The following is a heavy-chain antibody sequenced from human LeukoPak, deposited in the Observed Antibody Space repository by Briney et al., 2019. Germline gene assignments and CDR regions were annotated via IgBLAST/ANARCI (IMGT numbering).Heavy chain of an antibody. CDR3: ARAYDILTGYYDY. D-gene: IGHD3-9*01. J-gene: IGHJ4*02. V-gene: IGHV4-59*11. Sequence: SETLSLTCAVYGASISALYWGWIRQSPGKGLEWIGYTYYSGRPTYNPSLKSRVTISLDTSKNQFSLKLSSVTAADTAVYYCARAYDILTGYYDYWGQGTLVTVSS. CDR1: GASISALY. CDR2: TYYSGRP.